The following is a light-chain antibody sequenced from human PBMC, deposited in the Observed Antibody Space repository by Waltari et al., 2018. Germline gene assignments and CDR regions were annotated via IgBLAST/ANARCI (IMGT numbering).Light chain of an antibody. CDR1: IDDVGGYNY. CDR3: NSFTSGGSLLP. J-gene: IGLJ6*01. Sequence: HSVLTQPASVSGFPGQSITISCTGTIDDVGGYNYVSWYHVRPNEAPKLLIYDVYNASPGLSGRFSCSKTGNTASLTISGLQAEDEGDYYCNSFTSGGSLLPFGSGTKVTVL. V-gene: IGLV2-14*03. CDR2: DVY.